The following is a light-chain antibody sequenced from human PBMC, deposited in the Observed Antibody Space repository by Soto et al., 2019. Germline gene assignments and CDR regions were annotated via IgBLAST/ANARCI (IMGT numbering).Light chain of an antibody. CDR2: DAS. J-gene: IGKJ4*01. Sequence: EIVMTQSPATLSVSPGERATLSCRASQSVSSNLAWYQQKPGQAPRLLIYDASTRATGIPARFSGSGSGTEFTLTIKSLQSEDFAVYYCQQYNYWPPLTFGGGTTGDIK. CDR3: QQYNYWPPLT. V-gene: IGKV3-15*01. CDR1: QSVSSN.